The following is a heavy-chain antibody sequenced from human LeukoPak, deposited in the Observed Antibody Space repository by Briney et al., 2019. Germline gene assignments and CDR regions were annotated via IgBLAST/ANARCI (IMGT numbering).Heavy chain of an antibody. CDR1: GFTFSSYS. Sequence: GGSLRLSCAASGFTFSSYSMNWVRQAPGKGLEWVSSISSSSSYIYYADSVKGRFTISRDNAKNSLYLQMSSLRAEDTAVYYCARVILTGGIAFDYWGQGTLVTVSS. D-gene: IGHD2-8*01. CDR2: ISSSSSYI. J-gene: IGHJ4*02. CDR3: ARVILTGGIAFDY. V-gene: IGHV3-21*01.